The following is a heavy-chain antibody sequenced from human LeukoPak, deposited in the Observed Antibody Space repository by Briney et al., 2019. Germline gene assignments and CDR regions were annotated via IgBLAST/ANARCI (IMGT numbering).Heavy chain of an antibody. V-gene: IGHV1-2*02. CDR3: VRKSATRRTSEFDY. Sequence: ASVKISCKASGYTFSDHYIHWVRQAPGQGLEWMGWITPNSGGTKYAQRFQGRVTMTRDTSISTAYMDLSSLGSDDTAAFYCVRKSATRRTSEFDYWGQGTPVTVSS. J-gene: IGHJ4*02. CDR1: GYTFSDHY. CDR2: ITPNSGGT. D-gene: IGHD2-15*01.